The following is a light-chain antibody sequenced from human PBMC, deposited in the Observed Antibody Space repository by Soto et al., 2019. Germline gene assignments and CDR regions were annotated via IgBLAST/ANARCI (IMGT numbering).Light chain of an antibody. CDR1: QGISSW. V-gene: IGKV1-12*01. Sequence: DIQMTQSPSSVPASVGDRVTITCRASQGISSWLAWYQQKPGKAPKLLIYAASSLQSGVPSRFSGSGSGTDFTFTISSLQPEDIATYYCQHYDDLFLVFGQGTRLEIK. CDR2: AAS. J-gene: IGKJ5*01. CDR3: QHYDDLFLV.